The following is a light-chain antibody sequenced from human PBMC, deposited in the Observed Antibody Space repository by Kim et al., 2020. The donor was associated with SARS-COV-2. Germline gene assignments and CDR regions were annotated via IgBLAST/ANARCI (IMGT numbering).Light chain of an antibody. CDR3: QVWDSSSDHPV. CDR2: YDS. CDR1: NIVSKS. J-gene: IGLJ3*02. V-gene: IGLV3-21*04. Sequence: APGKTASSTCGGNNIVSKSVHWYQKKLGQAPVLVIYYDSDRPSGIPERFSGSNSGNTATLTISRVEAGDEADYYCQVWDSSSDHPVFGGGTKLTVL.